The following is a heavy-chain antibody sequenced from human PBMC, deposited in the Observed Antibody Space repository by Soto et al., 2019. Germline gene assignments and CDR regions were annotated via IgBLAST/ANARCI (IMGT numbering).Heavy chain of an antibody. D-gene: IGHD6-19*01. J-gene: IGHJ4*02. Sequence: VQLVESGGGVVQPGRSLRLSCAASGFTFSEYAMHWVRQAPGKGLEWVAVVSHDGRNTHYADSVKGRFTFARDSSKNTVSLEMTSLRAEDTAVYYCAKGGRQWLVTSDFNYWGQGALVTVSS. CDR1: GFTFSEYA. V-gene: IGHV3-30*18. CDR3: AKGGRQWLVTSDFNY. CDR2: VSHDGRNT.